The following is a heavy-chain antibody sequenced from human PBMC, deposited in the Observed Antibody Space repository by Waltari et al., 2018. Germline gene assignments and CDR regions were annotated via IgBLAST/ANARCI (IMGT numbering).Heavy chain of an antibody. Sequence: QLQLQESGPGLVKPSETLSLTCTVSGGSISSSSYYWGWIRHPPGKGLEWIGSSYYSGSTYYNPSLKSRVTISVDTSKNQFSLKLSSVTAADTAVYYCARLLNLVGNSYWGQGTLVTVSS. J-gene: IGHJ4*02. V-gene: IGHV4-39*01. CDR1: GGSISSSSYY. D-gene: IGHD2-8*01. CDR2: SYYSGST. CDR3: ARLLNLVGNSY.